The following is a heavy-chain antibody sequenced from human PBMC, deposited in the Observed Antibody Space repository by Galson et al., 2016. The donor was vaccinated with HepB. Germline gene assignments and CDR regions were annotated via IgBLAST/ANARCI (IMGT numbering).Heavy chain of an antibody. CDR1: GGSIRRGGYY. CDR2: IYYTGST. V-gene: IGHV4-31*03. CDR3: ARDRNDILTGYPQLFDY. Sequence: TLSLTCTVSGGSIRRGGYYWSWIRQHPGEGLEWIGYIYYTGSTYYNPSLKSRVTISVDTSKNQFSLKVSSVTAADTAVYYCARDRNDILTGYPQLFDYWGQGTLVTVSS. J-gene: IGHJ4*02. D-gene: IGHD3-9*01.